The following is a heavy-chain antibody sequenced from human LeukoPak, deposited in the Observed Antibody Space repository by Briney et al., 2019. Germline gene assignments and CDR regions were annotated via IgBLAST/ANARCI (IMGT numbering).Heavy chain of an antibody. CDR2: IYYSGST. CDR3: ARGSVGASTDYYYYYMDV. Sequence: SETLSLTCTVSGGSISTYYWSWIRQPPGKGLEWIGYIYYSGSTNYNPSLKSRGTISVDTSKNQFSLRLSSVTAADTAVYYCARGSVGASTDYYYYYMDVWGKGTTVTVSS. D-gene: IGHD1-26*01. CDR1: GGSISTYY. V-gene: IGHV4-59*01. J-gene: IGHJ6*03.